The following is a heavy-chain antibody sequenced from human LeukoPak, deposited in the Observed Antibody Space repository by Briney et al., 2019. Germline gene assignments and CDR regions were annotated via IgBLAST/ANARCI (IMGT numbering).Heavy chain of an antibody. CDR1: GFTFDDYA. J-gene: IGHJ4*02. Sequence: GRSLRLSCAASGFTFDDYAMHWVRHAPGKGLEWVSGISWNSGSIGYADSVKGRFTISRDNAKNSLYLQMNSLRAEDTALYYCAKDDDFWSGYFDYWGQGTLVTVSS. CDR3: AKDDDFWSGYFDY. D-gene: IGHD3-3*01. V-gene: IGHV3-9*01. CDR2: ISWNSGSI.